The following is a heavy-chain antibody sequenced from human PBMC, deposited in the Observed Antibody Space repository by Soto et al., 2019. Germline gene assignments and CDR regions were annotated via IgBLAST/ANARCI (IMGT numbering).Heavy chain of an antibody. CDR2: IWYDGSKR. CDR3: ASWDDSGGYYY. J-gene: IGHJ4*02. D-gene: IGHD3-22*01. Sequence: GGSLRLSCAASGFTFSNYGMHWIRQAPGKGLEWVAVIWYDGSKRYYADSVKGRFTIFRDNSKNTLFLDMDSLRAEDTAVYYCASWDDSGGYYYWGQGTLVTVSS. CDR1: GFTFSNYG. V-gene: IGHV3-33*03.